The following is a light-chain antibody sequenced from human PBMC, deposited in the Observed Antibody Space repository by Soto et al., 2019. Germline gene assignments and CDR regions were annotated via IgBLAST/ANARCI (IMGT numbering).Light chain of an antibody. V-gene: IGLV1-47*01. CDR2: RNN. Sequence: QSVLTQPPSASGTPGQRVTISCSGSTSNIGSNYVYWYQQLPGTAPKLLIYRNNQRPPGGPDRFSCAKSGTSASLAISGVRTGDEADYSCATWDDSLSGYIFGTGAKV. CDR1: TSNIGSNY. CDR3: ATWDDSLSGYI. J-gene: IGLJ1*01.